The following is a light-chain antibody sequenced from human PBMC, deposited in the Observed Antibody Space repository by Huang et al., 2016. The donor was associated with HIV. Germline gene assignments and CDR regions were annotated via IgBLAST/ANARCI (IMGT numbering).Light chain of an antibody. Sequence: EIVLTQSPATLSLFPGESTPLSCRASQTVSSYLAGYQQKPGQPPRLLINDASKRATDIPARFSGSGFGTDFTLTISSLEPEDSAIYFCQECDNWPRLAFGGGTKVEI. V-gene: IGKV3-11*01. CDR3: QECDNWPRLA. CDR1: QTVSSY. CDR2: DAS. J-gene: IGKJ4*01.